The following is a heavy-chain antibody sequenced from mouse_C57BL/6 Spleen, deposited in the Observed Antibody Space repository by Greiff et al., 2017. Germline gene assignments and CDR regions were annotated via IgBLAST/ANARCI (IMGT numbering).Heavy chain of an antibody. CDR1: GYTFTSYW. Sequence: VQLKQPGTELVKPGASVKLSCKASGYTFTSYWMHWVKQRPGQGLEWIGNINPSNGGTNYNEKFKSKATLTVDKSSSTAYMQLSSLTSEDSAVYYCAREVGWLPYYFDYWGQGTTLTVSS. J-gene: IGHJ2*01. D-gene: IGHD2-3*01. CDR3: AREVGWLPYYFDY. CDR2: INPSNGGT. V-gene: IGHV1-53*01.